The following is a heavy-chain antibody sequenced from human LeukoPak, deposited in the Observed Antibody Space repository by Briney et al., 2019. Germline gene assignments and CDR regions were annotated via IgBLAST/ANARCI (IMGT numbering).Heavy chain of an antibody. J-gene: IGHJ4*02. D-gene: IGHD3-10*01. CDR3: AKNRVRGVIITPDY. CDR1: GFTFSSYS. Sequence: GGSLRLSCAASGFTFSSYSMNWVRQGPGKRLEWVSGISGSGDGTDYADSVKGRFTISRDNSKNTLYLQMNSLRAEDTAVYYCAKNRVRGVIITPDYWGQGTLVTVSS. V-gene: IGHV3-23*01. CDR2: ISGSGDGT.